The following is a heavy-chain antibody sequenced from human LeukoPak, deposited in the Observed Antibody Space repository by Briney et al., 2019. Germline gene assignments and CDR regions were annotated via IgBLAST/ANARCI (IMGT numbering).Heavy chain of an antibody. CDR2: IIPIFGTA. V-gene: IGHV1-69*13. J-gene: IGHJ4*02. Sequence: SVKVSCKASGGTFSSYAISWVRQAPGQGFEWMGGIIPIFGTANYAQKFQGRVTITADESTSTAYMELSSLRSEDTAVYYCASQEPGGYSSSWFDYWGQGTLVTVSS. CDR3: ASQEPGGYSSSWFDY. D-gene: IGHD6-13*01. CDR1: GGTFSSYA.